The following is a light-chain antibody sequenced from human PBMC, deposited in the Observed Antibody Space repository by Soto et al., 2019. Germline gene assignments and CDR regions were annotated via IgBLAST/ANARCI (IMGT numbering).Light chain of an antibody. CDR3: SSHTSSSTPGL. Sequence: QSALTQPASVSGSPGQSITISCTGTSSDVGGYNYVSWYQQHPGKAPKLMIYEVSNRPSGVSNRFSGSKSGNTASLTISGLQAEDEADYYCSSHTSSSTPGLFGTGSKVTVL. J-gene: IGLJ1*01. CDR2: EVS. V-gene: IGLV2-14*01. CDR1: SSDVGGYNY.